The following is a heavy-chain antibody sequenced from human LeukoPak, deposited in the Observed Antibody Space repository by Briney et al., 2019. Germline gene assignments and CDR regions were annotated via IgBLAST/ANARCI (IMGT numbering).Heavy chain of an antibody. CDR3: ARDGIVGSPLYKFDY. Sequence: PGGSLRLSCAASGFTFNNYAIHWVRQAPGKGLEWVAIISFDGGNKYYADSVKGRFTISRDNSKNTLYLQMNSLRAEDTAVYYCARDGIVGSPLYKFDYWGQGTLVT. V-gene: IGHV3-30-3*01. CDR1: GFTFNNYA. CDR2: ISFDGGNK. D-gene: IGHD1-26*01. J-gene: IGHJ4*02.